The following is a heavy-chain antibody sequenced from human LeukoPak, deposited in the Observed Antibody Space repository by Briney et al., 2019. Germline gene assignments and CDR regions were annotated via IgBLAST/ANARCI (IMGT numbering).Heavy chain of an antibody. CDR1: GFTFGDYA. Sequence: SGGSLRLSCTGSGFTFGDYAMSWVRQAPGKGLEWVTFIRSKAYGGTADYAASVKGRFTISRDDSKSIAYLQMNSLKIEDTAVYYCTRGGADYGDYDRFFAYWGQGTLVTVSS. CDR2: IRSKAYGGTA. D-gene: IGHD4-17*01. CDR3: TRGGADYGDYDRFFAY. V-gene: IGHV3-49*04. J-gene: IGHJ4*02.